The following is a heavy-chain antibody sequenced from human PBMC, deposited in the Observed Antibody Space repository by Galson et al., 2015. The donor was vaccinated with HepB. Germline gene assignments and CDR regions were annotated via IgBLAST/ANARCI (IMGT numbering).Heavy chain of an antibody. J-gene: IGHJ4*02. CDR3: ARGGNVPSY. CDR2: IKQDGSEK. D-gene: IGHD4-23*01. Sequence: SLRLSCAASGFTFSSYWMSWVRQAPGKGLEWVAIIKQDGSEKYYVDSVKGRFTISRDHANNSLYLQMNGLRAEDTAVYYCARGGNVPSYWGQGTLVTVSS. CDR1: GFTFSSYW. V-gene: IGHV3-7*03.